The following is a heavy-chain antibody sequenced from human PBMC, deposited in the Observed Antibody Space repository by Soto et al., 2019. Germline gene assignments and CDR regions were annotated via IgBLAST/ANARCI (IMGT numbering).Heavy chain of an antibody. D-gene: IGHD3-22*01. CDR1: GYSSTSYW. CDR2: IFPGDSDI. Sequence: LVESLKISCKGSGYSSTSYWIGWVRQMPGKGLEGMGTIFPGDSDIRYSPPFQGQVTLSVDKSISTAYLQWSSLKASDTATSFCARSSSSYHGSLDVWGQGTTVTVSS. J-gene: IGHJ6*02. CDR3: ARSSSSYHGSLDV. V-gene: IGHV5-51*01.